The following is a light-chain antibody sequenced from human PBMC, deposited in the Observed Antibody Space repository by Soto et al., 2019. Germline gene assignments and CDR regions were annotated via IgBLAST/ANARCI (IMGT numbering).Light chain of an antibody. J-gene: IGLJ2*01. CDR1: SSDVRGYNY. Sequence: QSVLTQPASVSGSPGQSITISCTGTSSDVRGYNYVSWYQQHPGKAPKLMIYEVSNRPSGVSNRFSGSKSGNTASLTISGLQAEHEADYYCSSYTSSSNVVFGGGTKLTVL. V-gene: IGLV2-14*01. CDR3: SSYTSSSNVV. CDR2: EVS.